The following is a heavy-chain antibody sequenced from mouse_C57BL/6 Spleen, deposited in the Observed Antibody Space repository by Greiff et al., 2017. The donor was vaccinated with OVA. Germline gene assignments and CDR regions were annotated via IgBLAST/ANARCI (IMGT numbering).Heavy chain of an antibody. D-gene: IGHD1-1*01. Sequence: QVQLQQSGAELVRPGASVKLSCKASGYTFTDYYINWVKQRPGQGLEWIARIYPGSGNTYYNEKFKGKATLTAEKSSSTAYMQLSSLTSEDSAVYFCAREGYGSSYLAYWGQGTLVTVSA. CDR2: IYPGSGNT. CDR3: AREGYGSSYLAY. J-gene: IGHJ3*01. V-gene: IGHV1-76*01. CDR1: GYTFTDYY.